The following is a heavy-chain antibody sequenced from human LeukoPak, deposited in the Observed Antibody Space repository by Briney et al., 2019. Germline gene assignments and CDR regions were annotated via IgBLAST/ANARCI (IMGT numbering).Heavy chain of an antibody. J-gene: IGHJ4*02. CDR1: GFTFSSYG. Sequence: PGRSLRLSCAASGFTFSSYGMHWVRQAPGKGLEWVAVISYDGSNKYYADSVKGRFTISRDNSKNTLYLQMNSLRAEGTAVYYCAKDPDYDSSGVDYWGQGTLVTVSS. D-gene: IGHD3-22*01. V-gene: IGHV3-30*18. CDR3: AKDPDYDSSGVDY. CDR2: ISYDGSNK.